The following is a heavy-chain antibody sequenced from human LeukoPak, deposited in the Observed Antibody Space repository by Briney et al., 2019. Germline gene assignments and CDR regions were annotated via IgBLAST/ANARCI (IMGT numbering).Heavy chain of an antibody. D-gene: IGHD3-22*01. CDR1: GFTFSSYG. J-gene: IGHJ4*02. CDR3: ARAKTYYYDSSGLLPDY. CDR2: ISGSGGST. Sequence: PGGSLRLSCAASGFTFSSYGMHWVRQAPGKGLEWVSGISGSGGSTYYADSVKGRFTISRDNSKNTLYLQVSSLRSEDTAVYYCARAKTYYYDSSGLLPDYWGQGTLVTVSS. V-gene: IGHV3-23*01.